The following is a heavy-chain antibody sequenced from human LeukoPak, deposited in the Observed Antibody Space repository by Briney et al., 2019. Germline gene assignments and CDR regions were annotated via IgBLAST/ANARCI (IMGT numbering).Heavy chain of an antibody. D-gene: IGHD6-19*01. CDR1: GYTFRSHW. V-gene: IGHV5-51*01. Sequence: GESLKISCKGSGYTFRSHWIAWVRQTPGKGLEWMGFIYPADSDTRYSPSFQGQVTISADKSINTAYLQWSSLKASDTAMYYCARTSDAGWFEDYWGQGTLVTVSS. J-gene: IGHJ4*02. CDR3: ARTSDAGWFEDY. CDR2: IYPADSDT.